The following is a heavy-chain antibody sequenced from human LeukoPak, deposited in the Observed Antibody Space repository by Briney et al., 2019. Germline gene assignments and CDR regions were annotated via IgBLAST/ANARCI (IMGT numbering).Heavy chain of an antibody. J-gene: IGHJ6*02. CDR1: GGSISSYY. CDR3: ARGRGLCSGGSCYFLV. V-gene: IGHV4-59*01. Sequence: PSETLSLTCTVSGGSISSYYWSWIRQPPGKGLEWIGYIYYSGSTNYNPSLKSRVTISVDTSKNQFSLKLSSVTAADTAVYYCARGRGLCSGGSCYFLVWGQGTTVTVSS. D-gene: IGHD2-15*01. CDR2: IYYSGST.